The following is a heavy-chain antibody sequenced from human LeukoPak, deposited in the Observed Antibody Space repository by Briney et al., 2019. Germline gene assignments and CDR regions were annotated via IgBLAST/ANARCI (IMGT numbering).Heavy chain of an antibody. V-gene: IGHV1-69*13. Sequence: SVKVSCKASGGTFSSYAISWVRQAPGQGLEWMGGIFPIFGTANYAQKFQGRVTVTADESTSTAYMELSSLRSEDTAVYYCARSMTTVTSFDYWGQGTLVTVSS. D-gene: IGHD4-11*01. CDR3: ARSMTTVTSFDY. J-gene: IGHJ4*02. CDR1: GGTFSSYA. CDR2: IFPIFGTA.